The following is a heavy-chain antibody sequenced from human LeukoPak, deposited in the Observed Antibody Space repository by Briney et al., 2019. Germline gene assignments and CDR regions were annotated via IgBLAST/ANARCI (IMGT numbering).Heavy chain of an antibody. D-gene: IGHD3-9*01. CDR1: GGTFSDHI. CDR2: ISPLLGAS. CDR3: ATYDILTGFDY. J-gene: IGHJ4*02. V-gene: IGHV1-69*13. Sequence: ASVKVSCKASGGTFSDHIIFWVRQAPGQGLEWMGGISPLLGASNHTQKFRDRVRITADESASTAYMELSNLRSADTAVYYCATYDILTGFDYWGQGTQVTVSS.